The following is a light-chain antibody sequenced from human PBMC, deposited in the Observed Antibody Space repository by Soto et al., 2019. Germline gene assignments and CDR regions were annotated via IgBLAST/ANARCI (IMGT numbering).Light chain of an antibody. J-gene: IGKJ5*01. CDR3: QQYENLPIT. CDR2: DAS. Sequence: DIQMTQSPSSLSASVGDRVTMTCQASQDISNYLNWYQQKPGKAPTLLIYDASNLETGVPSRFSGSGSETRFTFTINSLQPEDIATYYCQQYENLPITFGQGTRLEIK. CDR1: QDISNY. V-gene: IGKV1-33*01.